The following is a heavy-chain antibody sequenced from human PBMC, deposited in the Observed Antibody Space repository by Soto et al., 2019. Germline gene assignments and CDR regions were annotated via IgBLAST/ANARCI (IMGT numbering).Heavy chain of an antibody. CDR1: GGTFSSYA. CDR2: IIPIFGTA. V-gene: IGHV1-69*06. D-gene: IGHD1-26*01. CDR3: ASQVGATTPYYFDY. Sequence: QVQLVQSGAEVKKPGSSVKVSCKASGGTFSSYAISWVRQAPGQGLEWMGGIIPIFGTANYAQKCQGRVTIPADKSTSTAYMELSSLRAEDTAVYYCASQVGATTPYYFDYWGQGTLVTVSS. J-gene: IGHJ4*02.